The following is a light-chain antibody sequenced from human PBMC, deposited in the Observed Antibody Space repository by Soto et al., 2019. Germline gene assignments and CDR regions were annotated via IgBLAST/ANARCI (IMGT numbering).Light chain of an antibody. CDR3: CSYTSSTHYV. J-gene: IGLJ1*01. Sequence: QSALTQPPSVSGSPGQSVTISCTGTSSDVGCYNRVSWYQQPPGTAPKLMLYEVSNRPSGVPDRFSGSKSGNTASLTISGLQAEDEGDYYCCSYTSSTHYVFGTGTKLTVL. CDR1: SSDVGCYNR. CDR2: EVS. V-gene: IGLV2-18*02.